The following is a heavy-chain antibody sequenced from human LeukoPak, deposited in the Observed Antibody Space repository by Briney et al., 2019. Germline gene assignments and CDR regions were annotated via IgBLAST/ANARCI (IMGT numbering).Heavy chain of an antibody. J-gene: IGHJ6*03. CDR2: IYPGDSDT. V-gene: IGHV5-51*01. Sequence: GESLKISCKGSGYSFTSYWIGWVRQMPGKGLEWMGIIYPGDSDTRYSPSFQGQVTISADKSISTAYLQWSSLKASDTAMYHSARQRHGGSYYKVDYYYYMDVWGKGTTVTVSS. CDR3: ARQRHGGSYYKVDYYYYMDV. D-gene: IGHD1-26*01. CDR1: GYSFTSYW.